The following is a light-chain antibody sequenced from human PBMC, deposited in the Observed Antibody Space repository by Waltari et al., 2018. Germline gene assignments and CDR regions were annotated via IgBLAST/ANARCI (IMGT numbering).Light chain of an antibody. CDR2: AAS. V-gene: IGKV1-NL1*01. CDR1: QDISNS. Sequence: DIQMTQSPSSLSASVGDRVTITCRASQDISNSLAWYQQKPGKAPKLLLYAASRLQSGVPSRFGGSASGTDYTLTIGSLQPEDLATYYCQQYYNNPRTFGQGTMVEIE. J-gene: IGKJ1*01. CDR3: QQYYNNPRT.